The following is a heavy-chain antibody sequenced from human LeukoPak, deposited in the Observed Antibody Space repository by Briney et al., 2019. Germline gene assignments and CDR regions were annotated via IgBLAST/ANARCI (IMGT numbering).Heavy chain of an antibody. D-gene: IGHD6-19*01. CDR2: INAASGDT. V-gene: IGHV1-3*01. Sequence: ASVKVSCKASGYTFTGYYMHWVRQAPGQRLEWMGWINAASGDTEYSQNFQGRVTITRDTSASTAYMELSRLRSEDTAVYYCARPGFPHPVAVNPLDYWGQGTLVTVST. CDR3: ARPGFPHPVAVNPLDY. J-gene: IGHJ4*02. CDR1: GYTFTGYY.